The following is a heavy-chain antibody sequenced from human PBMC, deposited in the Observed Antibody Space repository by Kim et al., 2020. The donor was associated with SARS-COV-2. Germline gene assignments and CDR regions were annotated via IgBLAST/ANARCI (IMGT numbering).Heavy chain of an antibody. D-gene: IGHD2-15*01. J-gene: IGHJ6*03. CDR3: ARAPGTSCSESSCFRQFFHYYYMDV. Sequence: GGSLRLSCAASGFTFNTYSMSWVRQAPGKGLEWVANIKQDGSEEYYVDSVKGRFTISRNNSRLSLYLQMNSLRAEDTAVYYCARAPGTSCSESSCFRQFFHYYYMDVWGKGTSVTVSS. CDR1: GFTFNTYS. CDR2: IKQDGSEE. V-gene: IGHV3-7*01.